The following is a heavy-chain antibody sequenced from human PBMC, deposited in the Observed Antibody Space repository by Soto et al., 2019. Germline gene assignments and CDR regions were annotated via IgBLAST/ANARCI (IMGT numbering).Heavy chain of an antibody. CDR2: FDPEDGET. Sequence: ASVKVSCKVSGYTLTELSMHWVRQAPGKGLEWMGGFDPEDGETIYAQKFQGRVTMTEDTSTDTAYMELSSLRSEDTAVYYCATVLGYCSGGSCYFGGNWFDPWGQGTLVTVSS. J-gene: IGHJ5*02. CDR1: GYTLTELS. V-gene: IGHV1-24*01. CDR3: ATVLGYCSGGSCYFGGNWFDP. D-gene: IGHD2-15*01.